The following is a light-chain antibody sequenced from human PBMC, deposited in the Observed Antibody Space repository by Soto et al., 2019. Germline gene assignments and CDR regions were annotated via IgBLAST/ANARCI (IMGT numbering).Light chain of an antibody. CDR1: QGISNY. CDR2: AAS. Sequence: DIPMTQSPSSLSASVGNRVSITCRASQGISNYLAWYQQKPGKVPMVLIYAASTLQPGVPSRFSGSGSGTDFTLTINSLQPDDIATYYCQNYDSAPITFGQGTRLEIK. CDR3: QNYDSAPIT. V-gene: IGKV1-27*01. J-gene: IGKJ5*01.